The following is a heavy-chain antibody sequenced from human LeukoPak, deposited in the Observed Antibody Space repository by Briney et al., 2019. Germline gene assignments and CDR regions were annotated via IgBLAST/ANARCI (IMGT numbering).Heavy chain of an antibody. Sequence: PGGSLRLSCAASGFTFSSYAMSWVRQTPGKGLEWVSSISGSGGGTDYADSVKGRFTISRDNSKNTLYLQMNSLRAGDTAVYYCAKAGIWFGELLSHFDYWGQGALVTVS. CDR1: GFTFSSYA. J-gene: IGHJ4*02. CDR2: ISGSGGGT. CDR3: AKAGIWFGELLSHFDY. D-gene: IGHD3-10*01. V-gene: IGHV3-23*01.